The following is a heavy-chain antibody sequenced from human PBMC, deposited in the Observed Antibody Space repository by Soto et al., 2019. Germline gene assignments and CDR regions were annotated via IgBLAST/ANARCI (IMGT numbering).Heavy chain of an antibody. V-gene: IGHV4-31*03. CDR2: MYYTGTT. D-gene: IGHD3-22*01. Sequence: QVQLQESGAGLVKPSQTLSLTCTVFGGSISSGGYYWSWIRQHPGKGLEWIGYMYYTGTTHYNPSLKSRVTISVDTSKNQFSLKLTSVTAADTAVYYCARDSADYYESSGYYPVWGQGTTVTVSS. J-gene: IGHJ6*02. CDR1: GGSISSGGYY. CDR3: ARDSADYYESSGYYPV.